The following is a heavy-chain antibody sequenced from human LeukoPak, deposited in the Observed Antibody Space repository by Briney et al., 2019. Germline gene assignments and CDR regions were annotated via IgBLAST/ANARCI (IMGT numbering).Heavy chain of an antibody. V-gene: IGHV1-18*01. CDR2: ISTYSGNT. CDR3: ARGEPIFDY. D-gene: IGHD1-26*01. J-gene: IGHJ4*02. CDR1: GYTFTSYG. Sequence: ASVKVSCKASGYTFTSYGITWVRQAPGEGLEWMGWISTYSGNTRYAQKFQGRVTMTTDTSTSTAYMELRSLRSDDTAVFYCARGEPIFDYWGQGTLATVSS.